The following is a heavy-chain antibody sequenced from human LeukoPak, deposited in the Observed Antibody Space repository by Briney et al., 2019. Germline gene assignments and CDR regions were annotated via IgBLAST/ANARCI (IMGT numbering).Heavy chain of an antibody. V-gene: IGHV1-2*02. CDR3: VREGITKAFDL. CDR1: GFTFTDYY. D-gene: IGHD1-14*01. J-gene: IGHJ4*02. CDR2: INPHSGVT. Sequence: ASVKVSCKASGFTFTDYYMHWVRLAPGQGLEWMGYINPHSGVTSFPQEFRGRVTLTTDTSISAAYMELSSLISDDTAMYYCVREGITKAFDLWGQGALVTVSS.